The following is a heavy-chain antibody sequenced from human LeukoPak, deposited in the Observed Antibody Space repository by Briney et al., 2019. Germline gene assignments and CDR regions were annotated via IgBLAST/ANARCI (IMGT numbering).Heavy chain of an antibody. J-gene: IGHJ4*02. CDR3: AKEANYGSGSYPDY. V-gene: IGHV3-53*05. CDR2: LYSGGTT. D-gene: IGHD3-10*01. Sequence: PGGSLRLSCAVSGFSVSSNYVSWVRQAPGKGLEWVSALYSGGTTYYADSVKGRFTISRDNSKNTLYLQMNSLRAEDTAVYYCAKEANYGSGSYPDYWGQGTLVTVSS. CDR1: GFSVSSNY.